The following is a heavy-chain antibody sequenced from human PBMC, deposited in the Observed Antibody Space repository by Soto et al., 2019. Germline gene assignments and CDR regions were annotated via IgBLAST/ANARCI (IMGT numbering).Heavy chain of an antibody. CDR2: IYYSGST. D-gene: IGHD6-13*01. CDR3: ASWDRDPYSSSINFDY. CDR1: GGSIGSSSYY. Sequence: PSETLSLTCTVSGGSIGSSSYYWVWIRQPPGKGLEWIGSIYYSGSTYYNPSIKSRATIPVDTSKNQFSLKLSSVTAADTAVYYCASWDRDPYSSSINFDYWGQGTLVTVSS. V-gene: IGHV4-39*01. J-gene: IGHJ4*02.